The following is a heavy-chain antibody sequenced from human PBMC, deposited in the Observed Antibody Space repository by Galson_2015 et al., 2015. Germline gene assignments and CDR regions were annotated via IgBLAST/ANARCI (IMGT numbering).Heavy chain of an antibody. Sequence: QSGAEVKKPGESLRISCKGSGYSFTSYWISWVRQMPGKGLEWMGRIDPSDSYTNYSPSFQGHVTISADKSIGTAYLQWSSLKASDTAMYYCARHLQTAYCGGDCYPTDAFDIWGQGTMVTVSS. V-gene: IGHV5-10-1*01. CDR1: GYSFTSYW. D-gene: IGHD2-21*02. CDR3: ARHLQTAYCGGDCYPTDAFDI. J-gene: IGHJ3*02. CDR2: IDPSDSYT.